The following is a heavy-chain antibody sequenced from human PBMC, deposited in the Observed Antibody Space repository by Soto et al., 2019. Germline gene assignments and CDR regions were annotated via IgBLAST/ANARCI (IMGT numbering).Heavy chain of an antibody. J-gene: IGHJ6*02. V-gene: IGHV4-30-4*01. D-gene: IGHD1-1*01. CDR3: ARDLWVEPELYYYGMDV. Sequence: SETLSLTCTVSGDSISSADYYWSWIRQTPGKGLEWIGHIFYSGTTYYNPSLKSRLTISVDTSKNHFSLRLTSVTAADTAVYYCARDLWVEPELYYYGMDVRGQGTTVTVSS. CDR1: GDSISSADYY. CDR2: IFYSGTT.